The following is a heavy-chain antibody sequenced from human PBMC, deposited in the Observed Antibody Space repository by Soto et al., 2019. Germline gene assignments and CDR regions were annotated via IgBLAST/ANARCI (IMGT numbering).Heavy chain of an antibody. Sequence: QVQLVQSGAEVKKPGASVKVSCKASGYTFTTYGISWVRQAPGQGLEWMGRISAYNGNTNDAQKLQGRVNMTTDTATSGAYMELRCVRSDDTAVYYCARDRELEQGDYCGQGTLVTVSS. CDR3: ARDRELEQGDY. D-gene: IGHD3-3*01. CDR2: ISAYNGNT. V-gene: IGHV1-18*01. J-gene: IGHJ4*02. CDR1: GYTFTTYG.